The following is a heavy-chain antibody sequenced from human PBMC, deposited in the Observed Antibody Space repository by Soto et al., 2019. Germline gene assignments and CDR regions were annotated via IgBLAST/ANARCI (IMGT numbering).Heavy chain of an antibody. D-gene: IGHD5-12*01. V-gene: IGHV3-74*01. CDR2: INSDGSTT. Sequence: EVQLAESGGGLVQPGGSLRLSCAASGFTFSSYWMHWVRQAPGKGLVWVSRINSDGSTTNYADPVKGRFTISRDNAKNTLYLQMNSLRAEDTAVYYCARVPTGGYDWNWGQGTLVTVSS. J-gene: IGHJ4*02. CDR1: GFTFSSYW. CDR3: ARVPTGGYDWN.